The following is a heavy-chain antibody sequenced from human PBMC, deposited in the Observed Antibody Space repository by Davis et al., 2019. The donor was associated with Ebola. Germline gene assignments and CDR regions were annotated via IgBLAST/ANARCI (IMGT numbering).Heavy chain of an antibody. J-gene: IGHJ5*02. CDR3: ASRLLWFGELLWANWFDP. Sequence: SETLSLTCAVSGGSISSSNWWSWVRQPPGKGLEWIGEIYHSGSTNYNPSLKSRVTISVDKSKTQFSLKLSSVTAADTAVYYCASRLLWFGELLWANWFDPWGQGTLVTVSS. D-gene: IGHD3-10*01. CDR1: GGSISSSNW. V-gene: IGHV4-4*02. CDR2: IYHSGST.